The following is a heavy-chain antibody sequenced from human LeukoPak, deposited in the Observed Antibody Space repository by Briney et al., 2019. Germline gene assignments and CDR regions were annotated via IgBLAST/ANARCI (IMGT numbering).Heavy chain of an antibody. V-gene: IGHV4-31*03. CDR3: ARFLKTPGALITIFVGGNHYGMDV. D-gene: IGHD3-9*01. CDR1: GGSISSGGYY. CDR2: IYYSGST. Sequence: KSSETLSLTCTVSGGSISSGGYYWSWIRQHPGKGLEWIGYIYYSGSTYYNPSLKSRVTISVDTSKNQFSLKLSSVTAADTAVYYCARFLKTPGALITIFVGGNHYGMDVWGQGTTVTVSS. J-gene: IGHJ6*02.